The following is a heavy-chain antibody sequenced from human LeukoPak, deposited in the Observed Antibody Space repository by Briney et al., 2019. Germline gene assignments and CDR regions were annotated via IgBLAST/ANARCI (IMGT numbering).Heavy chain of an antibody. CDR1: GYTFTSYG. Sequence: GASVKVSCKASGYTFTSYGISWVRQAPGQGLEWMGWISAYNGNTNYAQKLQGRVTMTTDTSTSTAYMELRSLRSDDTAVYYCARGHSRYDILTGDNYWGQGTLVTVSS. D-gene: IGHD3-9*01. CDR2: ISAYNGNT. CDR3: ARGHSRYDILTGDNY. J-gene: IGHJ4*02. V-gene: IGHV1-18*01.